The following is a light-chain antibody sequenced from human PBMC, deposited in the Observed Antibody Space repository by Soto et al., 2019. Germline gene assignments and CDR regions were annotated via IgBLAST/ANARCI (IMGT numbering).Light chain of an antibody. J-gene: IGLJ2*01. Sequence: QSALTQPASVSGSPGQSITISCTGTSSDVGAYNYVSWYQQHPGKAPKLMIYDVSNRTSGVSNRFSGAKSGNTASLTISGLHAEDEADYYCSSYTSSSAVVFGGGTKLTVL. V-gene: IGLV2-14*03. CDR3: SSYTSSSAVV. CDR1: SSDVGAYNY. CDR2: DVS.